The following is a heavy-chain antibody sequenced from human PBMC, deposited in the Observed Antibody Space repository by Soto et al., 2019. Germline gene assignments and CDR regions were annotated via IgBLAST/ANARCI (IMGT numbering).Heavy chain of an antibody. CDR2: IYPGGNT. Sequence: GGSLRLSCAASGFTVSTKYMNWVRQAPGRGLEWVSVIYPGGNTYYTDSVKGRFTISRDSSRNTMFLQMNSLRAEDTALYYCAGETYYYGSGNYGWFDPWGQGPLVTVSS. J-gene: IGHJ5*02. CDR3: AGETYYYGSGNYGWFDP. D-gene: IGHD3-10*01. V-gene: IGHV3-53*01. CDR1: GFTVSTKY.